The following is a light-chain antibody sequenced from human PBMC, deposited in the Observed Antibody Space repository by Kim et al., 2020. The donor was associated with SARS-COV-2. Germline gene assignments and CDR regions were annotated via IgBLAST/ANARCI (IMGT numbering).Light chain of an antibody. J-gene: IGKJ5*01. CDR3: QYRDGYPIT. CDR2: GAS. Sequence: ASVGARVTITCRAGQDINSYLAWYQQKPGNAPNLLLYGASTLQNGVPSRFSGGGSGTDFTLTNSSLQPEDFATYYCQYRDGYPITSGQGTRLEI. V-gene: IGKV1-9*01. CDR1: QDINSY.